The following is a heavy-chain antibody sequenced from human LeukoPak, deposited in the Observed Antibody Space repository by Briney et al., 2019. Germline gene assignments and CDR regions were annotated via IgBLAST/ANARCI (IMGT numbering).Heavy chain of an antibody. V-gene: IGHV4-38-2*02. D-gene: IGHD5-18*01. CDR3: AKSSYSIFDY. Sequence: PSETLSLTCTVSGGSISSYYWGWIRQPPGKGLEWIGSIYHSGSTYYNPSPKSRVTISVDTSKNQFSLKLSSVTAADTAVYYCAKSSYSIFDYWGQGTLVTVSS. J-gene: IGHJ4*02. CDR1: GGSISSYY. CDR2: IYHSGST.